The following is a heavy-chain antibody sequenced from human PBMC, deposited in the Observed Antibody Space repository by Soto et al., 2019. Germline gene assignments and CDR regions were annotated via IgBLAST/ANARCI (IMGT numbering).Heavy chain of an antibody. D-gene: IGHD6-19*01. CDR3: AKDRGGYSSGWYGWFDP. V-gene: IGHV3-30*18. J-gene: IGHJ5*02. CDR1: GFTFSSYG. Sequence: QVQLVESGGGVVQPGRSLRLSCAASGFTFSSYGMHWVRQAPGKGLEWVAVISYDGSNKYYADSVKGRFTISRDNSKNTVYLQMNSLRAEDTAVYYCAKDRGGYSSGWYGWFDPWGQGTLVTVSS. CDR2: ISYDGSNK.